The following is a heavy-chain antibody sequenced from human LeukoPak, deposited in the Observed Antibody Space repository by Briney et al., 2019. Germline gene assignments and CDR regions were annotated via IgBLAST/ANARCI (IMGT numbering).Heavy chain of an antibody. CDR1: GVTFSSYG. Sequence: PGGSLRLSCEASGVTFSSYGVNWIRQAPGKGLEWISLISSSRDTTYYADSVKGRFTISRDNSKNTVYLQMSTLRAEDTAVYYCAKENYGDSTGGRFQHWGQGTLVTVSS. CDR2: ISSSRDTT. V-gene: IGHV3-23*01. D-gene: IGHD4-17*01. CDR3: AKENYGDSTGGRFQH. J-gene: IGHJ1*01.